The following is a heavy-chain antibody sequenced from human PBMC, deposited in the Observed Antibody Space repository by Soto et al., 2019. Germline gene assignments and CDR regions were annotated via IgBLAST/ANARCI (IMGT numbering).Heavy chain of an antibody. D-gene: IGHD3-22*01. Sequence: GGSLRLSCAASGFIFSNYEMNWVRQAPGKGLEWISYISSLGSTIYYADSVKGRFTISRDNARDSLFLQMNSLRVEDTAVYYCAGRHDYYDSSGYYPHFDYWGQGTLVTVSS. CDR3: AGRHDYYDSSGYYPHFDY. CDR2: ISSLGSTI. V-gene: IGHV3-48*03. J-gene: IGHJ4*02. CDR1: GFIFSNYE.